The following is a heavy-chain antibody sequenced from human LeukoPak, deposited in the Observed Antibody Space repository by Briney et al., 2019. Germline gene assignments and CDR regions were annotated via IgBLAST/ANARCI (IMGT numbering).Heavy chain of an antibody. J-gene: IGHJ4*02. V-gene: IGHV3-21*01. CDR3: ASDHSSGSADDFDY. CDR1: GFTFSSYS. D-gene: IGHD6-19*01. Sequence: GGSLRLSCAASGFTFSSYSMNWVRQAPGKGLEWVSSISSSSSYIYYADSVKGRFTISRDNAKNSLYLQMNSLRAEDTAVYYCASDHSSGSADDFDYWGQGTLVTVSS. CDR2: ISSSSSYI.